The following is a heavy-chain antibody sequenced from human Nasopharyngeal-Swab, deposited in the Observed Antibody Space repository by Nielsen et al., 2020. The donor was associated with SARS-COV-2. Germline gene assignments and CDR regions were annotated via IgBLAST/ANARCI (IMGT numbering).Heavy chain of an antibody. CDR1: GYTFTSYA. J-gene: IGHJ4*02. D-gene: IGHD5-12*01. Sequence: ASVKVSCKASGYTFTSYAMHWVRQAPGQRLEWMGWINAGNGNTKYSQKFQGRVTITRDTSASTAYMELSSLRSEDTAVYYCARVSGGEWLPTRGSSDYWGQGTLVTVSS. CDR2: INAGNGNT. V-gene: IGHV1-3*01. CDR3: ARVSGGEWLPTRGSSDY.